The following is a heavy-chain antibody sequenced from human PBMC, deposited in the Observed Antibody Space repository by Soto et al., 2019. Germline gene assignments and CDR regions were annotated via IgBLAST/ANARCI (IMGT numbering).Heavy chain of an antibody. CDR3: VKDSGPRDATYYYDSSGPGDI. Sequence: TGGSLRLSCSASGFTFSSYAMHWVRQAPGKGLEYVSAISSNGGSTYYADSVKGRFTISRDNSKNTLYLQMSSLRAEDTAVYYCVKDSGPRDATYYYDSSGPGDIWGQGTMVTVSS. J-gene: IGHJ3*02. D-gene: IGHD3-22*01. CDR1: GFTFSSYA. CDR2: ISSNGGST. V-gene: IGHV3-64D*06.